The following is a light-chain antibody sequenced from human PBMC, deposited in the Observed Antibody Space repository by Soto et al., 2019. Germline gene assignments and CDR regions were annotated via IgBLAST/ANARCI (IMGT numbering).Light chain of an antibody. CDR1: QSISSY. Sequence: DIQMTQSPSSLSASVGDRVIITCRASQSISSYLNWYQQKPGKAPKLLIYAASSLQSGVPSRFSGSGSGTDFTLTISSLQPGDFATYYCQQSYGIPRTFGQVTKVDTK. J-gene: IGKJ1*01. CDR2: AAS. V-gene: IGKV1-39*01. CDR3: QQSYGIPRT.